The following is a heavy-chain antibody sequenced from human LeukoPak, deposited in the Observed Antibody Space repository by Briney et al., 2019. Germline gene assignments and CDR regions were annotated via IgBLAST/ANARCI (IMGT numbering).Heavy chain of an antibody. CDR2: ISSSGVST. CDR3: AKDYYVPPSY. V-gene: IGHV3-23*01. Sequence: GGSLRLSCGASGFTFSNYAMSWVRQAPGKGLEWVSGISSSGVSTYYADSVKGRFTISRDNSKNTLYLQMNSLRAEDTAVYYCAKDYYVPPSYWGQGTLVTVSS. D-gene: IGHD3-10*02. J-gene: IGHJ4*02. CDR1: GFTFSNYA.